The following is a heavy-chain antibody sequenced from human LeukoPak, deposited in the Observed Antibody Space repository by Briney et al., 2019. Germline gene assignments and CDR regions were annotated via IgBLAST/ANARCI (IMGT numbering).Heavy chain of an antibody. Sequence: SSVKVSCKASGGTFSSCAISWVRQAPGQGLEWMGRIIPIFGTANYAQKFQGRVTITTDESTSTAHMELSSLRSEDAAVYYCARDLFGVVVAATNWFDPWGQGTLVTVSS. V-gene: IGHV1-69*05. CDR3: ARDLFGVVVAATNWFDP. J-gene: IGHJ5*02. CDR1: GGTFSSCA. CDR2: IIPIFGTA. D-gene: IGHD2-15*01.